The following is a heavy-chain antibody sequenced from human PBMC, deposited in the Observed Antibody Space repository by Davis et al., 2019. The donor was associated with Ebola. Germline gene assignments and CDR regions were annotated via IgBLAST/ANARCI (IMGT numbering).Heavy chain of an antibody. D-gene: IGHD3-22*01. J-gene: IGHJ3*02. CDR3: ARGGYYDSSGYSHAAFDI. CDR2: ISGNGFTT. V-gene: IGHV3-23*01. CDR1: GFTFSSYA. Sequence: GESLKISCAASGFTFSSYAVSWVRQAPGKGLEWVSGISGNGFTTYYADSVKGRFTMSRDNSKNSLYLQMNSLRAEDTAAYHCARGGYYDSSGYSHAAFDIWGQGTMVTVSS.